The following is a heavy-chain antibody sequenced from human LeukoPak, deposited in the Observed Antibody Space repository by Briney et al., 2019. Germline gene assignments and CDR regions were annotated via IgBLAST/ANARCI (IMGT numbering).Heavy chain of an antibody. J-gene: IGHJ6*02. Sequence: GGSLRLSCAASGFTVSSNYMSWVRQAPGKGLEWVSVIYSGDITYYADSVKGRFTISRDNSKNTLYLQMNSLRAEDTAVYYCAAGDYSNYYYYYGMDVWGQGTTVTVSS. V-gene: IGHV3-66*01. D-gene: IGHD4-11*01. CDR3: AAGDYSNYYYYYGMDV. CDR1: GFTVSSNY. CDR2: IYSGDIT.